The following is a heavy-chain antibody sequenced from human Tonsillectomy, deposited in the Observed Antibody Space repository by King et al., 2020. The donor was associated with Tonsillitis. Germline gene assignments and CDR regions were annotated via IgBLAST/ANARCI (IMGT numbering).Heavy chain of an antibody. Sequence: VQLVESGGGLVQPGGSLRLSCAASGFTFSNYWMTWVRQAPGKGLQWVANIKKDESVKNYVDSVKGRFTVSRDNTKNSLYLQMDSLRVDDTAVYFCARDMNPHDGSVYYAAFDIWGPGTMVTVSS. V-gene: IGHV3-7*03. J-gene: IGHJ3*02. CDR3: ARDMNPHDGSVYYAAFDI. CDR1: GFTFSNYW. CDR2: IKKDESVK. D-gene: IGHD3-22*01.